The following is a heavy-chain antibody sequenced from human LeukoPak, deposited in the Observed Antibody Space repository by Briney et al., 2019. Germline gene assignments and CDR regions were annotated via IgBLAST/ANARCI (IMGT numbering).Heavy chain of an antibody. CDR1: GGTISSSNW. CDR3: ARDKGSGSYSYYYYGMDV. D-gene: IGHD3-10*01. Sequence: KPSGTLSLTCAVSGGTISSSNWWSWVREPPGKGLGWIGEIYHSGSTNYNPSLKSRVTISVDKSKNQFSLKLSSVTAADTAVYYCARDKGSGSYSYYYYGMDVWGKGTTVTVSS. J-gene: IGHJ6*04. CDR2: IYHSGST. V-gene: IGHV4-4*02.